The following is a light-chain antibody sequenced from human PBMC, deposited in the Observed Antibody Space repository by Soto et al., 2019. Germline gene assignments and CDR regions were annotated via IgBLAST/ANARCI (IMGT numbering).Light chain of an antibody. V-gene: IGKV2-30*01. CDR2: RAS. J-gene: IGKJ1*01. Sequence: DVVMTQSPLSLPVTLGQPASISCRSSQSLVYSDGNAYLSWCQQRPGQSPRRLIYRASNRDSGVPDRFSGSGSGTDFTLQINRVEAEDVGIYYCMQGTHWPPTFGRGTRVEIK. CDR1: QSLVYSDGNAY. CDR3: MQGTHWPPT.